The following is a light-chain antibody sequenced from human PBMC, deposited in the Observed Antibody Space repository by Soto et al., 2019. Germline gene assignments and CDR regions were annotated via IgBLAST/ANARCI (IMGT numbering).Light chain of an antibody. Sequence: QSALTQPASVSGSPGQSITISCTGTSSDVGGYNYVSWYQQHPGKVPKLMMFDVSNRPSGVSNRFSGSKSGNTASLTISGLQAEDEADYFCGSYATGSVYVFGTGTKVTVL. CDR3: GSYATGSVYV. V-gene: IGLV2-14*01. CDR2: DVS. CDR1: SSDVGGYNY. J-gene: IGLJ1*01.